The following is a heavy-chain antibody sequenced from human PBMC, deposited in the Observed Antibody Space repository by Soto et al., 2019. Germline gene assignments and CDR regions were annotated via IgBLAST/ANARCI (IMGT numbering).Heavy chain of an antibody. CDR2: INPDGSAT. CDR1: GFTVCSHW. J-gene: IGHJ4*02. V-gene: IGHV3-74*01. D-gene: IGHD5-12*01. CDR3: ARSFSGYDDY. Sequence: HWGSPRLCCAACGFTVCSHWMHWVRQPPGKGLVWVSRINPDGSATSHADSVKARFTISRDNTKNTLYLQVNSLRAEDTAVYYCARSFSGYDDYWGQGTLVTVSS.